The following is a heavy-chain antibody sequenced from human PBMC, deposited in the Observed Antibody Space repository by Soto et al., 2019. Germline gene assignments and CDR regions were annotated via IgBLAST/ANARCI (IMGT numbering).Heavy chain of an antibody. V-gene: IGHV1-3*01. CDR1: GYTFTSYA. CDR2: INAGNGNT. D-gene: IGHD3-22*01. Sequence: ASVKVSCKASGYTFTSYAMHWVRQAPGQRLEWMGWINAGNGNTKYSQKFQGRVTITRDTSASTAYMELSSLRSEDTAVYYCARDTKYYYDSSGYLYYWGQGTLVTVSS. CDR3: ARDTKYYYDSSGYLYY. J-gene: IGHJ4*02.